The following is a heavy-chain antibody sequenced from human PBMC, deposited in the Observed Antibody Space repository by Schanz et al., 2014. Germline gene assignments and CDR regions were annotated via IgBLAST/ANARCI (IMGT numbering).Heavy chain of an antibody. J-gene: IGHJ6*03. CDR2: ISAYNGNT. CDR3: AGAYCSRTSCYTGYYYMDD. D-gene: IGHD2-2*02. CDR1: GYTFTSYG. V-gene: IGHV1-18*01. Sequence: QVQLVQSGAEVKKPGASVKVSCKASGYTFTSYGINWVRQAPGQGLEWMGWISAYNGNTNYAQKLQDRVTMTTDKSTSTAYVKLTSLRSEDTAMYYCAGAYCSRTSCYTGYYYMDDWGKGTTVTVSS.